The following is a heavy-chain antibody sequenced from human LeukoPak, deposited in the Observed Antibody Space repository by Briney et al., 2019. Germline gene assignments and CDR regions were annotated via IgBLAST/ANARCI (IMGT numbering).Heavy chain of an antibody. CDR3: ARQSRSSGYYPCDY. D-gene: IGHD3-22*01. J-gene: IGHJ4*02. CDR1: GGSISSYY. CDR2: ICYSGST. V-gene: IGHV4-59*01. Sequence: SETLSLTCTVSGGSISSYYWSWIRQPPGKGLEWIGYICYSGSTNYNPSLKSRATISVDTSKNQFSLKLSSVTAADTAVYYCARQSRSSGYYPCDYWGQGTLVTVSS.